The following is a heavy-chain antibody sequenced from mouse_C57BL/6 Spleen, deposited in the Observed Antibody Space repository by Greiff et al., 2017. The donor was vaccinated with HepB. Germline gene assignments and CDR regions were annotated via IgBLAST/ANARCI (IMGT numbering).Heavy chain of an antibody. J-gene: IGHJ3*01. V-gene: IGHV1-82*01. CDR1: GYAFSSSW. D-gene: IGHD2-4*01. CDR2: IYPGDGDT. CDR3: ASYDYDEKFAY. Sequence: QVQLQQSGPELVKPGASVKISCKASGYAFSSSWMNWVKQRPGKGLEWIGRIYPGDGDTNYNGKFKGKATLTADKSSSTAYMQLSSLTSEDSAVYFCASYDYDEKFAYWGQGTLVTISA.